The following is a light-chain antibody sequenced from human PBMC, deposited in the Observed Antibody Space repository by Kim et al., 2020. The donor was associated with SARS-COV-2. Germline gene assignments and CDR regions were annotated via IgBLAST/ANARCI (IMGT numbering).Light chain of an antibody. CDR2: QDN. J-gene: IGLJ1*01. CDR3: QAWDSSTYV. Sequence: SYELTQPPSVSVFPGQTASITCSGDKLGDKYASWYQQKSGQSPVLVIYQDNKRPSGIPERFSGSNSGNTATLTISGTQAMDEADYYCQAWDSSTYV. CDR1: KLGDKY. V-gene: IGLV3-1*01.